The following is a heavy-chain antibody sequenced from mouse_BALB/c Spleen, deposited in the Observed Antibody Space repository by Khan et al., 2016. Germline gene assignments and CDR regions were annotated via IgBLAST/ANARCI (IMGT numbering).Heavy chain of an antibody. J-gene: IGHJ2*01. D-gene: IGHD1-1*01. CDR2: ILPGSGST. Sequence: QVRLKESGAELMKPGASVKISCKATGYTFSSYWIEWVKQRPGHGLEWIGEILPGSGSTNYNEKFQGKATFTADTSSNTAYMQLSSLTSEDSAVYYCAYYGSRFFFDYWGQGTTLTVSS. CDR1: GYTFSSYW. V-gene: IGHV1-9*01. CDR3: AYYGSRFFFDY.